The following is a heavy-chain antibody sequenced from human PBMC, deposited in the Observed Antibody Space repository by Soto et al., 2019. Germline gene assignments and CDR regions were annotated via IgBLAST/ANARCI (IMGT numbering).Heavy chain of an antibody. CDR2: IYYSGST. CDR3: ARTYSGYDARFDY. J-gene: IGHJ4*02. D-gene: IGHD5-12*01. Sequence: TLSLTCTVSGGSISSGGYYWSWIRQHPGKGLEWIGYIYYSGSTYYNPSLKSRVTISVDTSKNQFSLKLSSVTAADTAVYYCARTYSGYDARFDYWGQGTLVNVSS. V-gene: IGHV4-31*03. CDR1: GGSISSGGYY.